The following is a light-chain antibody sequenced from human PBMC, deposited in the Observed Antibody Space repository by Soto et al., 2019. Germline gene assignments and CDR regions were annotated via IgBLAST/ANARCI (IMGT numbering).Light chain of an antibody. V-gene: IGLV2-14*03. CDR3: SSYTGTMTNV. J-gene: IGLJ1*01. CDR2: DVV. Sequence: ALTQPASVSGSPGQSITISCTGTSSDVGGFNSVSWYQLRPGTAPKLILYDVVDRPSGVSYRFSGSKSGNTASLTISGRQAADEADYFCSSYTGTMTNVFGSGTKLTVL. CDR1: SSDVGGFNS.